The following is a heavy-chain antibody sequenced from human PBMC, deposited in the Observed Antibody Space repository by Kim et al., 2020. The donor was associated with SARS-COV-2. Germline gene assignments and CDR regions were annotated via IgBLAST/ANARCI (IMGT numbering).Heavy chain of an antibody. CDR3: VSGGGEN. D-gene: IGHD3-16*01. CDR2: ISYDGSNK. J-gene: IGHJ4*02. Sequence: GGSLRLSCAASGFTFSSYAMHWVRQAPGKGLEWVAVISYDGSNKYYADSVKGRFTISRDNSKNTLYLQMNSLRAEDTAVYYCVSGGGENWGQGTLVTVSS. CDR1: GFTFSSYA. V-gene: IGHV3-30*04.